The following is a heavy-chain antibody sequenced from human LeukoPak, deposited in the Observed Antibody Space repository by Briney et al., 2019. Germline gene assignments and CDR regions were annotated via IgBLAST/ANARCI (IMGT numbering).Heavy chain of an antibody. D-gene: IGHD3-22*01. Sequence: SETLSLTCTVSGGSISSSSYYWGWIRQPPGTGLEWIGSIYYSGSTYYNPSLKSRVTISVDTSKNQFSLKLSSVTAADTAVYYCARTTYYYDSSGYPDNWFDPWGQGTLVTVSS. CDR2: IYYSGST. CDR1: GGSISSSSYY. J-gene: IGHJ5*02. CDR3: ARTTYYYDSSGYPDNWFDP. V-gene: IGHV4-39*01.